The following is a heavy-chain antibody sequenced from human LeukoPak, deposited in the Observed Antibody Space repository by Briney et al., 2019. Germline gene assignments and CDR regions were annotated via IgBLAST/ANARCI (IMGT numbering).Heavy chain of an antibody. J-gene: IGHJ4*02. V-gene: IGHV3-74*01. CDR1: GFTFSSYG. D-gene: IGHD1-26*01. CDR3: ARVRSGGFDY. Sequence: GRSLRLSCAAAGFTFSSYGMHWVRQAPGKGLVWVSRINSDGSSISYADSVKGRFSISRDNAKNTLYLQMNSLRAEDTAVYYCARVRSGGFDYWGQGILVTVSS. CDR2: INSDGSSI.